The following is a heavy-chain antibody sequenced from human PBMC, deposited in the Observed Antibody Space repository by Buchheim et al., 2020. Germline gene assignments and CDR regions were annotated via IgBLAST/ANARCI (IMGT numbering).Heavy chain of an antibody. J-gene: IGHJ6*02. D-gene: IGHD3-9*01. CDR2: INSDGSST. CDR3: ARGDVLRYFDWLLNYYGMDV. CDR1: GFTFSSYW. V-gene: IGHV3-74*01. Sequence: EVQLVESGGGLVQPGGSLRLSCAVSGFTFSSYWMHWVRQAPGKGLVWVSRINSDGSSTSYADSVKGRCTISRDNAKNNLYLQMNSLRAEDTAVYYCARGDVLRYFDWLLNYYGMDVWGQGTT.